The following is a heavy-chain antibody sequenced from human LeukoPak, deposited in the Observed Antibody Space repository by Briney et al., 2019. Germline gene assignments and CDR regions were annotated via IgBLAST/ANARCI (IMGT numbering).Heavy chain of an antibody. CDR3: ARDRWGYSYGGF. D-gene: IGHD5-18*01. J-gene: IGHJ4*02. V-gene: IGHV3-21*01. Sequence: GGSLRLSCAASGFTFSSYSMNWVRQAPGKGLEGVSSISSSSSYIYYADSVKGRFTISRDNAKNSLYLQMNSLRAEDTGVYYCARDRWGYSYGGFWGQGTLVTVSS. CDR2: ISSSSSYI. CDR1: GFTFSSYS.